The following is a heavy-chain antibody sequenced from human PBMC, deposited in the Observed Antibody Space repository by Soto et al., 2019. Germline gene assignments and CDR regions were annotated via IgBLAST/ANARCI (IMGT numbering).Heavy chain of an antibody. Sequence: PGXSLRLACAASGFTLSNYGLHWVRQAPVKGLEWVEVIWYDGSTKYYADSVKGRFTISRDNSKNTLFLQMNSLRAEDTAVYYCARDYYYGSGTFDYWGQGTLVTVSS. CDR3: ARDYYYGSGTFDY. D-gene: IGHD3-10*01. CDR1: GFTLSNYG. CDR2: IWYDGSTK. J-gene: IGHJ4*02. V-gene: IGHV3-33*01.